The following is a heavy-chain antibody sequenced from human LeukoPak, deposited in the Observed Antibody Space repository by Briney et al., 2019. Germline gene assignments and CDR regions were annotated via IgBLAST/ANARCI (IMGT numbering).Heavy chain of an antibody. CDR2: TNHSGST. V-gene: IGHV4-34*01. CDR1: GGSFSGYY. D-gene: IGHD6-19*01. J-gene: IGHJ4*02. CDR3: ARSIAVAGSQPAFDY. Sequence: PSETLSLTCAVYGGSFSGYYWSWIRQPPGKGLEWIGETNHSGSTNYNPSLKSRVTISVDTSKNQFSLKLSSVTAADTAVYYCARSIAVAGSQPAFDYWGQGTLVTVSS.